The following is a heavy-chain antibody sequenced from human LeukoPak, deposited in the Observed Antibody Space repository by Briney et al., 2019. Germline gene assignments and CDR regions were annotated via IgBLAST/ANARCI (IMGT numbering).Heavy chain of an antibody. CDR2: ISGSGGST. Sequence: GGSLRLSCAASGFTFSSYAMSWVRQAPGKGLEWVSAISGSGGSTYYADSVKGRFTISRDNSKNTLYLQMNSLRAGDTAVYFCARAHVAAGLAFDIWGQGTMVTVSS. CDR1: GFTFSSYA. J-gene: IGHJ3*02. D-gene: IGHD6-25*01. V-gene: IGHV3-23*01. CDR3: ARAHVAAGLAFDI.